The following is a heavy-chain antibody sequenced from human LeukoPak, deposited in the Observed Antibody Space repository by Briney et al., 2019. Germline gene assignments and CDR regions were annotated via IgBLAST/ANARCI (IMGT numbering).Heavy chain of an antibody. CDR1: GGTFSSYA. D-gene: IGHD5-24*01. Sequence: SVKVSCKASGGTFSSYAISWVRQAPGQGLEWMGGIIPIFGTANYAQKFQGRVTITADESTSTAYMELGSLRSEDTAVYYCARAPYRRDGYNYYGYYFDYWGQGTLVTVSS. V-gene: IGHV1-69*01. CDR2: IIPIFGTA. J-gene: IGHJ4*02. CDR3: ARAPYRRDGYNYYGYYFDY.